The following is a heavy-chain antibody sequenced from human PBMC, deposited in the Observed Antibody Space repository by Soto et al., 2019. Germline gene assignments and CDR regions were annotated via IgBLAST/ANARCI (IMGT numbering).Heavy chain of an antibody. CDR3: ASSVVPAAMPQHRSYYYYYYMDV. Sequence: GASVKVSCKASGYTFTSYYMHWVRQAPGQGLEWMGIINPSGGSTSYAQKFQGRVTMTRDTSTSTVYMELSSLRSEDTAVYYCASSVVPAAMPQHRSYYYYYYMDVWGKGTTVTVSS. V-gene: IGHV1-46*03. CDR2: INPSGGST. CDR1: GYTFTSYY. D-gene: IGHD2-2*01. J-gene: IGHJ6*03.